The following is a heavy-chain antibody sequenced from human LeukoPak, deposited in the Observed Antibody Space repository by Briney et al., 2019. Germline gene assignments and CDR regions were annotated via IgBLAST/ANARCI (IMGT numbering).Heavy chain of an antibody. CDR1: GFTFSTYS. V-gene: IGHV3-48*01. CDR2: ISSLGSTI. CDR3: ARGEQEMATMSIDY. J-gene: IGHJ4*02. D-gene: IGHD5-24*01. Sequence: GGSLRLSCAAPGFTFSTYSMNWVRQAPGKGLEWVSYISSLGSTIYYADSVKGRFTIFRDNAKNSLYLQMDGLRAEDTAVYYCARGEQEMATMSIDYWGQGTLVTVSS.